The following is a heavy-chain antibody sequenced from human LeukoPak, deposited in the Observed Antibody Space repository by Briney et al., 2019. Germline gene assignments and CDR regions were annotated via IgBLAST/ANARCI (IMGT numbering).Heavy chain of an antibody. J-gene: IGHJ3*02. CDR3: ASEPYGSGSFLGAFDI. CDR1: VGSFSGYY. Sequence: SETLSLTCAVYVGSFSGYYWTWIRQPPGKGLEWIGSIYYSGSTYYNPSLKSRVTISIDTSKNQFSLKLSSVTAADTAVYYCASEPYGSGSFLGAFDIWGQGTMVTVSS. V-gene: IGHV4-34*01. CDR2: IYYSGST. D-gene: IGHD3-10*01.